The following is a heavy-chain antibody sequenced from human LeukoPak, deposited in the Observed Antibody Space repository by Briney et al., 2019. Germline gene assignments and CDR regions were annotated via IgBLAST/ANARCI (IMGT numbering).Heavy chain of an antibody. D-gene: IGHD6-19*01. CDR3: AKSGYSSGWPYYFDF. CDR1: RFTFGSYA. Sequence: GGSLRLSCAASRFTFGSYAMSWVRQAPGKGLEWASGISGSGGSTYYADSVKGRFTISRDNSKNTLYLQMNSLRAEDTAVYYCAKSGYSSGWPYYFDFWGQGTLVTVSS. CDR2: ISGSGGST. J-gene: IGHJ4*02. V-gene: IGHV3-23*01.